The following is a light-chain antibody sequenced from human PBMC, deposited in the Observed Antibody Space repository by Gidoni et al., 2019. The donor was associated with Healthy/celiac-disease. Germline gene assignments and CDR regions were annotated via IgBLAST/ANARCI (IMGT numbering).Light chain of an antibody. CDR3: QQYDTLEFT. V-gene: IGKV3-20*01. CDR1: QSVSSSY. Sequence: VLMKSPGTLSLSPGERATLSCGASQSVSSSYLAWYQQKPGQAPRLLIYGASGRTTGIPDRCSGSGSGTDFTLTISRLEPEDFAVYYCQQYDTLEFTFGPGTKVEIK. J-gene: IGKJ3*01. CDR2: GAS.